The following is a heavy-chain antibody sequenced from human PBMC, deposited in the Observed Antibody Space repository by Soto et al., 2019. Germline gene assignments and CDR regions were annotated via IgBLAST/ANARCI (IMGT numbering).Heavy chain of an antibody. V-gene: IGHV4-59*08. Sequence: PSETLSLTCTVSGGSISSYYWSWIRQPPGKGLEWIGSIYYDGSTNYNPSLKSRLTISVDTSKNQLSLELNSVTAADTAVYYCARSTIAPHLFMYPFDYWGQGTLVTVSS. CDR2: IYYDGST. CDR1: GGSISSYY. CDR3: ARSTIAPHLFMYPFDY. D-gene: IGHD6-6*01. J-gene: IGHJ4*01.